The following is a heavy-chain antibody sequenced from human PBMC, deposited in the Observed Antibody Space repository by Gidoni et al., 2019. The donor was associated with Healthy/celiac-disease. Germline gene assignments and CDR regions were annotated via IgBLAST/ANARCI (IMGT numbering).Heavy chain of an antibody. J-gene: IGHJ6*02. CDR1: GGSLSSGSSS. CDR3: ARGGGDIVVVVAAKVQEDYYGMDV. Sequence: QVQLQESGPGLVKPSQTLSLTCTVSGGSLSSGSSSWSWIRPPAGKGLEWIGRIYTSGSTNYNPSLKSRVTISVDTSKNQFSLKLSSVTAADTAVYYCARGGGDIVVVVAAKVQEDYYGMDVWGQGTTVTVSS. V-gene: IGHV4-61*02. CDR2: IYTSGST. D-gene: IGHD2-15*01.